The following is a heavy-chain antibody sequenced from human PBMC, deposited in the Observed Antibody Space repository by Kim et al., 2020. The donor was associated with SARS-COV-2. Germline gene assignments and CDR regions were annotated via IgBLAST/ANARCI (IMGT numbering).Heavy chain of an antibody. D-gene: IGHD2-21*01. V-gene: IGHV4-34*01. Sequence: SETLSLTCAVYGGSFRGYYWSWIRQPPGKGLEWIGEINHSGSTNYNPSLKSRVTVSVDTSKNQFSLNLNSVTAADTAMYYCAKTPYCAGDCPRIYMDVWGKGTTVTVSS. CDR2: INHSGST. J-gene: IGHJ6*03. CDR1: GGSFRGYY. CDR3: AKTPYCAGDCPRIYMDV.